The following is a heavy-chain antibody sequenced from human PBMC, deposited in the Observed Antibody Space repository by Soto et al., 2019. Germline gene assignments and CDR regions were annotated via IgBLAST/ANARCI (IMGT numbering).Heavy chain of an antibody. D-gene: IGHD1-26*01. CDR3: ARERGATTIRFAP. V-gene: IGHV4-34*01. CDR2: INHSGST. J-gene: IGHJ5*02. CDR1: GGSFSGYY. Sequence: PSETLSLTCAVYGGSFSGYYWSWIRQPPGKGLEWIGEINHSGSTNYNPSLKSRVTISVDTSKNQFSLKLSSVTAADTAVYYCARERGATTIRFAPWGQGTLVTVSS.